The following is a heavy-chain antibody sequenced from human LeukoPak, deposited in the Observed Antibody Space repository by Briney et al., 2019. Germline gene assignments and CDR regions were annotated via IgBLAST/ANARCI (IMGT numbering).Heavy chain of an antibody. V-gene: IGHV4-4*07. CDR3: ARDLSHSGWYQEGY. CDR1: GGSISSYY. J-gene: IGHJ4*02. CDR2: IYTSGST. Sequence: SETLSLTYTVSGGSISSYYWSWIRQPAGKGLEWIGRIYTSGSTNYNPSLKSRVTMSVDTSKNQFSLKLTSVTAADTAVYYCARDLSHSGWYQEGYWGQGTLVTVSS. D-gene: IGHD6-19*01.